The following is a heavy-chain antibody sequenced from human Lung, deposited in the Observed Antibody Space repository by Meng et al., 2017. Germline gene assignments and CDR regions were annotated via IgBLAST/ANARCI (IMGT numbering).Heavy chain of an antibody. Sequence: ASVKVSCKASGYTFTGYYMHWVRQAPGQGLEWMGWINPNSGGTNYARKFQGRVTMTRGTSISTAYMELSRLRSDDTAVYYCARGRYGDYEGAYYFDYWGQGTLVTVSS. D-gene: IGHD4-17*01. CDR2: INPNSGGT. CDR1: GYTFTGYY. CDR3: ARGRYGDYEGAYYFDY. V-gene: IGHV1-2*02. J-gene: IGHJ4*02.